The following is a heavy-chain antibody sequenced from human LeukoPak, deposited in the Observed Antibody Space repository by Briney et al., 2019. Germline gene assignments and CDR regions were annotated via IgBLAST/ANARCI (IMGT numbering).Heavy chain of an antibody. CDR1: GFTFSDYW. CDR3: ARDTSPYTGTIWSDAFDI. Sequence: PGGSLRLSCAVSGFTFSDYWMTWVRQAPGKGLEWVANIKQDGSEKNYVDSVKGRFTISRDNAENSVYLQMHSLRGEDTAVYYCARDTSPYTGTIWSDAFDIWGQGTMVTVSS. D-gene: IGHD2-2*01. V-gene: IGHV3-7*01. J-gene: IGHJ3*02. CDR2: IKQDGSEK.